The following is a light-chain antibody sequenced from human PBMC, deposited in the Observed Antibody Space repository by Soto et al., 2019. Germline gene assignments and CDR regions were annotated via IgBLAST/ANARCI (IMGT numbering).Light chain of an antibody. CDR2: DAS. V-gene: IGKV1-5*01. CDR3: KQYNSYSRT. CDR1: QNINTY. J-gene: IGKJ1*01. Sequence: DIQMTQSPYSLSAAVGDRVTIACRASQNINTYLNWYQQKPGKAPKLLIYDASSLESGVQSRFSGSGSGTEFTLTISSLQPDDFATYYCKQYNSYSRTFGQGTKVDIK.